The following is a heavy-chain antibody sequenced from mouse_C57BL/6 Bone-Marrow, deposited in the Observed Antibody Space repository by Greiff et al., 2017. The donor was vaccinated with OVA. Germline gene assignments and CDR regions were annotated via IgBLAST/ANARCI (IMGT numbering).Heavy chain of an antibody. J-gene: IGHJ1*03. CDR2: IDPENGDT. Sequence: VQLQQSGAELVRPGASVKLSCTASGFNIKDDYMNWVKQRPEQGLEWIGWIDPENGDTEYDSKFQGKATITADTSSNTAYLQLSSLTSEDTAVYYCTTVPYYRNYIWYFDVWGTGTTVTVSS. V-gene: IGHV14-4*01. CDR3: TTVPYYRNYIWYFDV. D-gene: IGHD2-5*01. CDR1: GFNIKDDY.